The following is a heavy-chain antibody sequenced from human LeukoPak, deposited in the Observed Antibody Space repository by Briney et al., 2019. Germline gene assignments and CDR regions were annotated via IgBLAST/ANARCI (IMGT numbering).Heavy chain of an antibody. CDR1: GFTFSDYC. D-gene: IGHD6-13*01. V-gene: IGHV3-11*03. Sequence: PGGSLRLSCAASGFTFSDYCMSWIRQAPGKGLEWVSYISSSSSYTNYADSVKGRFTISRDNAKNSLYLQMNSLRAEDTAVYYCAAQGGRRQKLVRDYWGQGTLVTVSS. J-gene: IGHJ4*02. CDR3: AAQGGRRQKLVRDY. CDR2: ISSSSSYT.